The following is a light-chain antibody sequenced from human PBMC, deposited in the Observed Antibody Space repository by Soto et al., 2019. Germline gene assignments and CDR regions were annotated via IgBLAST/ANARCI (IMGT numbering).Light chain of an antibody. J-gene: IGKJ5*01. CDR3: QQRSNWPIT. CDR2: DAS. Sequence: EIVLTQSPATRSLSPGERATLSCRASQSVSSYLAWYQQKPGQAPRLLIYDASNRATGIPARFSGSGSGTDFTLTISSLEREDFAVYYCQQRSNWPITFGQGTRLEIK. V-gene: IGKV3-11*01. CDR1: QSVSSY.